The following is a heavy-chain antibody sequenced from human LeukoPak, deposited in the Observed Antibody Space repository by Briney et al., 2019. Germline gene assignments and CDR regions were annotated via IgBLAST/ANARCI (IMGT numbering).Heavy chain of an antibody. J-gene: IGHJ4*02. D-gene: IGHD2-15*01. CDR1: GGSISSGGYY. Sequence: TLSLTCTVSGGSISSGGYYWSWIRQHPGKGLEWIGYIYYSGSTYYNPSLKCRVTISVDTSKNQFSLKLSSVTAADTAVYYCARVSAVVAQAFDYRGQGTPVTVSS. CDR2: IYYSGST. V-gene: IGHV4-31*03. CDR3: ARVSAVVAQAFDY.